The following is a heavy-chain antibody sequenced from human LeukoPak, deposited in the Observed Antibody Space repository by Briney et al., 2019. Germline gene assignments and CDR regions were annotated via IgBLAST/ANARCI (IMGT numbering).Heavy chain of an antibody. J-gene: IGHJ5*02. V-gene: IGHV3-9*01. CDR3: ARDMAYCSSTSCPGWFDP. CDR1: GFTFDDYA. CDR2: ISWNSGSI. D-gene: IGHD2-2*01. Sequence: GGSLRLSCAASGFTFDDYAMHWVRQAPGKGLEWVSGISWNSGSIGYADSVKGRFTISRDNAKNSLYLQMNSLRAEDTAVYYCARDMAYCSSTSCPGWFDPWGQGTLVTVSS.